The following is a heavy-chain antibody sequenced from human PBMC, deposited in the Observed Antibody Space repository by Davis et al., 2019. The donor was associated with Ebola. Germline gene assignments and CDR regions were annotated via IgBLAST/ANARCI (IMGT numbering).Heavy chain of an antibody. CDR2: ISFDGNNQ. V-gene: IGHV3-30*14. CDR3: ARAEDDYGEYPDALDI. CDR1: GFSFSDYS. D-gene: IGHD4-17*01. Sequence: GESLKISCAASGFSFSDYSMHWVRQAPGKGLQWVGIISFDGNNQYFADSVKGRFTISRDSSMNTVYLQMSSLRAEDTAVYYCARAEDDYGEYPDALDIWGQGTVVTVSS. J-gene: IGHJ3*02.